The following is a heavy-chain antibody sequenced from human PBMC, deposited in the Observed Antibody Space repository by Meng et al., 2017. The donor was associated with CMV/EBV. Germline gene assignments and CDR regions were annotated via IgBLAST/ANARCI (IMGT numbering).Heavy chain of an antibody. CDR1: GYTFTSYG. V-gene: IGHV1-18*01. J-gene: IGHJ4*02. D-gene: IGHD6-13*01. CDR2: ISVYNGNT. Sequence: ASVKVSCKASGYTFTSYGISWVRQAPGQGLEWMGWISVYNGNTNYAQKFQGRVTMTRDTSTRTAYMELRSLRSDDTAVYYCARVGPRSSSSRGYFDYWGQGTLVTVSS. CDR3: ARVGPRSSSSRGYFDY.